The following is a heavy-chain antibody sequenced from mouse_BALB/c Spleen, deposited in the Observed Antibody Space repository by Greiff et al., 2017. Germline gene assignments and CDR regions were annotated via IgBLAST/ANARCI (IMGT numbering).Heavy chain of an antibody. CDR3: ARKVGNYRYAMDY. CDR2: INPYNDGT. J-gene: IGHJ4*01. V-gene: IGHV1-14*01. CDR1: GYTFTSYV. D-gene: IGHD2-1*01. Sequence: VQLQQSGPELVKPGASVKMSCKASGYTFTSYVMHWVKPKPGQGLEWIGYINPYNDGTKYNEKFKGKATLTSDKSSSTAYMELSSLTSEDSAVYYCARKVGNYRYAMDYWGQGTSVTVSS.